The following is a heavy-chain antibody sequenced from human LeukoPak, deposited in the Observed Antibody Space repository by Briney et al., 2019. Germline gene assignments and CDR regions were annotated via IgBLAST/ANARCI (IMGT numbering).Heavy chain of an antibody. CDR2: ISGSGGTT. J-gene: IGHJ4*02. D-gene: IGHD6-6*01. CDR3: ATNSSSRGGFDY. Sequence: GGSPRLSCADSGFTFSSYAMSWVRQAPGKGLEWVSGISGSGGTTYYADSVKGRFTISRDNSKNTLYLQMNSLRAEDTAVYYCATNSSSRGGFDYWGQGTLVTVSS. V-gene: IGHV3-23*01. CDR1: GFTFSSYA.